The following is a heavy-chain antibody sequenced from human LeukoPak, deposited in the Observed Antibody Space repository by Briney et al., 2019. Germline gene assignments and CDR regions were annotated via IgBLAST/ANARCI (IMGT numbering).Heavy chain of an antibody. J-gene: IGHJ6*02. V-gene: IGHV3-23*01. CDR3: AKDMDYGDYVQDV. CDR2: ISASGGSK. CDR1: GFTFSSFA. Sequence: GGSLRLSCAASGFTFSSFAMAWVRQAPGKGPAWVAGISASGGSKSYADSVKARLSISRDNSKNMLYLQMNSLRAEDTAVYYCAKDMDYGDYVQDVWGQGTTVTVSS. D-gene: IGHD4-17*01.